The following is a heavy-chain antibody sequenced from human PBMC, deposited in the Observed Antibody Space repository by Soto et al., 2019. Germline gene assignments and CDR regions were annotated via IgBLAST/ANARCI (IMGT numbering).Heavy chain of an antibody. CDR2: ISSSSSTI. D-gene: IGHD2-15*01. V-gene: IGHV3-48*01. CDR3: ARDLVVVAATSMDV. CDR1: GFTFSSYN. Sequence: GGSLRLSCAASGFTFSSYNMNWVRQAPGKGLEWISYISSSSSTIYYADSVKGRFTISRDNAKNSLYLQMNSLRAEDTAVYHCARDLVVVAATSMDVWGKGTTVTVSS. J-gene: IGHJ6*03.